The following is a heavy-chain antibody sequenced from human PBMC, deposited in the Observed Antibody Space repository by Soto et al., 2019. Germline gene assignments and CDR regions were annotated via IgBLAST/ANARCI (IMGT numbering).Heavy chain of an antibody. CDR1: GFTFTSYP. V-gene: IGHV1-18*04. J-gene: IGHJ4*02. D-gene: IGHD5-12*01. CDR2: VHPYEGTT. CDR3: AREYYSSTTWIDY. Sequence: ASVKVSCKTSGFTFTSYPFSWVRQAPGQGLEWLAWVHPYEGTTKVAHQFRDRITLTTDTSAATVFMELTGLASDDTAIYFCAREYYSSTTWIDYWGQGTLVTVSS.